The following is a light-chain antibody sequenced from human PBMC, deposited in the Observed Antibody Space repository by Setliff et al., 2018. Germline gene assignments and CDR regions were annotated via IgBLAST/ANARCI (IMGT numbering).Light chain of an antibody. V-gene: IGLV2-14*01. CDR3: LSYTSKTTHAL. CDR1: SSDVGGYDY. CDR2: EVS. J-gene: IGLJ2*01. Sequence: QSVLTQPAAVSGSPGQSITISCTGTSSDVGGYDYVSWYQQHPGKAPKLMIYEVSKRPSGVSDRFSGSKSANTASLTISGLQTEDEADYYCLSYTSKTTHALFGGGTQLTVL.